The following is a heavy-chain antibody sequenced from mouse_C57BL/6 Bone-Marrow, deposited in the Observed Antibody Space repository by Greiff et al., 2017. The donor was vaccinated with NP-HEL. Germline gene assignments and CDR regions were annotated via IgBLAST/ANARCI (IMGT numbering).Heavy chain of an antibody. D-gene: IGHD2-3*01. CDR2: IYPGSGNT. Sequence: QVQLQQSGPELVKPGASVKISCKASGYSFTSYYIHWVKQRPGQGLEWIGWIYPGSGNTKYNEKFKGKATLTADTSSSTAYMQLSSLTSEDSAVYYCARRWLLRFYAMDYWGQGTSVTVSS. CDR3: ARRWLLRFYAMDY. J-gene: IGHJ4*01. CDR1: GYSFTSYY. V-gene: IGHV1-66*01.